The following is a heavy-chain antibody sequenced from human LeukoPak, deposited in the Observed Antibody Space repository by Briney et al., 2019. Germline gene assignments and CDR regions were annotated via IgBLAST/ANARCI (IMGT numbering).Heavy chain of an antibody. J-gene: IGHJ4*02. CDR3: ATKLHGDYFDY. CDR2: IYPGDSDA. Sequence: GESLKISCKGSGYSFANYWIGWVRQMPGKGLEWMGFIYPGDSDARYSPSFQGQVTLSADKSINTAYLQWGSLRASDTAMYYCATKLHGDYFDYWGQGSLVTVYS. V-gene: IGHV5-51*01. D-gene: IGHD4-17*01. CDR1: GYSFANYW.